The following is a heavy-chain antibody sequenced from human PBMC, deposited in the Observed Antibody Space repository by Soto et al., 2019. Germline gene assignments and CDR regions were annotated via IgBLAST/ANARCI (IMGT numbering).Heavy chain of an antibody. V-gene: IGHV3-23*01. D-gene: IGHD6-19*01. J-gene: IGHJ4*02. Sequence: KELEWVSAISGSGGSTYYADSVKGRFTISRDNSKNTLYLQMNSLRAEDTAVYYCAKATLPSGWYKGVPPSDFDYWGQGTLVTVSS. CDR2: ISGSGGST. CDR3: AKATLPSGWYKGVPPSDFDY.